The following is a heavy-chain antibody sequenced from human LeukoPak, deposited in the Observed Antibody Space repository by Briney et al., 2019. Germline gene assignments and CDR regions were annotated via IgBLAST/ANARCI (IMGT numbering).Heavy chain of an antibody. CDR2: MYYSGST. Sequence: SETLSLTCTVSGGSISSSSYYWGWIRQPPGRGLEWIGSMYYSGSTYYNPSLKSRVTIFVDTSKNQFSLKLSSVTAEDTAVYYCARHGAMIGVDWYFDLWGRGTLVTVSS. D-gene: IGHD3-22*01. J-gene: IGHJ2*01. CDR1: GGSISSSSYY. CDR3: ARHGAMIGVDWYFDL. V-gene: IGHV4-39*01.